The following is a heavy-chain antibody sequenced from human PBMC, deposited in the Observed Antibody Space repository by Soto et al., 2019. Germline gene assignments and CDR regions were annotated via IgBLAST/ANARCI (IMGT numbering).Heavy chain of an antibody. V-gene: IGHV1-2*04. CDR3: ARDVGDFIVGAVFDY. D-gene: IGHD1-26*01. J-gene: IGHJ4*02. Sequence: ASVKVSCKASGYTFTGYYMHWVRQAPGQGLEWMGWINPNSGGTNYAQKFQGWVTMTRDTSISTAYMELSRLRSDDTAVYYCARDVGDFIVGAVFDYWGQRTLVTVSS. CDR2: INPNSGGT. CDR1: GYTFTGYY.